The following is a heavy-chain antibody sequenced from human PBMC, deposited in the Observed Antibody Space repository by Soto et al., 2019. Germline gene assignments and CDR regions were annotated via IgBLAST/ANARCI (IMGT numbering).Heavy chain of an antibody. J-gene: IGHJ4*02. D-gene: IGHD3-3*01. CDR1: GYNFAGYW. CDR2: IYPSDSDT. Sequence: GESLKISCKGSGYNFAGYWIAWVRQMPGKGLELMGIIYPSDSDTRYRPSFQGQVTISADKSISSAYLQWSSLRASDTAMYYCARGGVSTRTFDYWVQGTPVTVSS. CDR3: ARGGVSTRTFDY. V-gene: IGHV5-51*01.